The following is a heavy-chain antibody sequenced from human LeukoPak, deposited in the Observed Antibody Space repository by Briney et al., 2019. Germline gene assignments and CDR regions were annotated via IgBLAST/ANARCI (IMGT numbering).Heavy chain of an antibody. V-gene: IGHV4-59*08. J-gene: IGHJ5*02. CDR3: ARRIIAARNWFDP. CDR2: VHDSAGT. D-gene: IGHD6-6*01. Sequence: PSETLSLTCTVSGGSINKYYWSWIRQSPGKGLEWLGYVHDSAGTIYNPSLKSRVTISVGTSKTQFSLKLSSVTAADTAVYYCARRIIAARNWFDPWGQGTLVTVSS. CDR1: GGSINKYY.